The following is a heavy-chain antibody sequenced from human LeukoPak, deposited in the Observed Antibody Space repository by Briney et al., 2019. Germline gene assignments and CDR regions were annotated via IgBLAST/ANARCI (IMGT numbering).Heavy chain of an antibody. CDR3: AVDKSWSFPL. Sequence: PGGSLRLSCAASAFTLSSDWMTWVRQAPGKGLEWVATIKPDGSVKYYVDSLKGRFTISRDNAGNSVYLQMNSLRVEDTAVYHCAVDKSWSFPLWGQGTLVTVPS. V-gene: IGHV3-7*01. CDR1: AFTLSSDW. CDR2: IKPDGSVK. J-gene: IGHJ4*02. D-gene: IGHD1-26*01.